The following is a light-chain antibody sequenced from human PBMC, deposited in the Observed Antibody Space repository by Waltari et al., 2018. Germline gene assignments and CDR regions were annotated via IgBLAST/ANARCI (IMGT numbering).Light chain of an antibody. CDR3: QVWDSGSDHVV. V-gene: IGLV3-21*02. CDR2: DDS. Sequence: SYVLTQPPSVSVAPGQTATITCGGKSVGSKSVHWYQQKPGQAPVLVVYDDSDRPSGVPDRFSGSNSGNTATLTISRVEAGDEADYYCQVWDSGSDHVVFGGGTKLTVL. CDR1: SVGSKS. J-gene: IGLJ2*01.